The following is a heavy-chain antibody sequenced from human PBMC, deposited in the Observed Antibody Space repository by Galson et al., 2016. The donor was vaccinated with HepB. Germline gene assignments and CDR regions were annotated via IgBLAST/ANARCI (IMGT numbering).Heavy chain of an antibody. CDR2: IYYSGTS. CDR1: GGSISSSYY. Sequence: SETLSLTCTVSGGSISSSYYWAWIRQPPGKGLEWIASIYYSGTSYYKPSLTSRVTISVDTSKSQFSLKVRSVTAAEPAVYYCARHAGTSYENYYMDVWGRGTTVTVSS. CDR3: ARHAGTSYENYYMDV. D-gene: IGHD1-7*01. V-gene: IGHV4-39*01. J-gene: IGHJ6*03.